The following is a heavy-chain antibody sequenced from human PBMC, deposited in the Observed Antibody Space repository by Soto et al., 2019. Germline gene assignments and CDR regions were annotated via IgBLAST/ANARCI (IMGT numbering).Heavy chain of an antibody. CDR1: GFTFGDYA. V-gene: IGHV3-49*03. CDR2: IRSKAYGGTT. Sequence: SLRLSCTASGFTFGDYAMSWFRQAPGKGLEWVGFIRSKAYGGTTEYAASVKGRFTISRDDSKSIAYPQMNRLKTEDTAVYYCTRDAESSGWYRGYYYYGMDVWGQGTTVTVSS. CDR3: TRDAESSGWYRGYYYYGMDV. J-gene: IGHJ6*02. D-gene: IGHD6-19*01.